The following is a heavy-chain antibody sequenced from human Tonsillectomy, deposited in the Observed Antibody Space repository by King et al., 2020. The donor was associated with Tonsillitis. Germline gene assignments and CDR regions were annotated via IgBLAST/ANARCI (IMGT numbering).Heavy chain of an antibody. CDR1: GYQFTNFG. V-gene: IGHV1-18*01. J-gene: IGHJ6*02. Sequence: VQLVESGAEVKKPGASVKVSCKASGYQFTNFGITWVRQAPGQGLEWMGWISGFNGNTTYTQNLQGRVTMTTDTSSRTVYIDLRNLTSDDTAVYYCARVGGVFDFDHYGMDVWGQGTTVTVSS. CDR3: ARVGGVFDFDHYGMDV. D-gene: IGHD3-16*01. CDR2: ISGFNGNT.